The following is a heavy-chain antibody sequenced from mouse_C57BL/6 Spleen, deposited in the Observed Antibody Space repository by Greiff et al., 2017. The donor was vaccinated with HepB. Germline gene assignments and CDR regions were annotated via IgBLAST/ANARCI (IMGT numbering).Heavy chain of an antibody. J-gene: IGHJ1*03. CDR2: IYPGDGDT. V-gene: IGHV1-82*01. D-gene: IGHD1-1*02. CDR1: GYAFSSSW. CDR3: ARGGGNWYFDV. Sequence: VQGVESGPELVKPGASVKISCKASGYAFSSSWMNWVKQRPGKGLEWIGRIYPGDGDTNYNGKFKGKATLTADKSSSTAYMQLSSLTSEDSAVYFCARGGGNWYFDVWGTGTTVTVSS.